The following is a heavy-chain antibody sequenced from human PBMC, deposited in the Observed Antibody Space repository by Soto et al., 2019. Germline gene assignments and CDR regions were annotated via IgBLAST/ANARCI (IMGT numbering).Heavy chain of an antibody. Sequence: PSETLSLTCTVSGGSISSYYWSWIRRPPGKGLEWIGYIYYSGSTYYNPSLKSRVTISVDTSKNQFSLRLTSMTAVDTAVYYCARGSRTGTTGYYFDYWGQGMLVTVSS. CDR2: IYYSGST. J-gene: IGHJ4*02. CDR3: ARGSRTGTTGYYFDY. V-gene: IGHV4-59*01. CDR1: GGSISSYY. D-gene: IGHD1-1*01.